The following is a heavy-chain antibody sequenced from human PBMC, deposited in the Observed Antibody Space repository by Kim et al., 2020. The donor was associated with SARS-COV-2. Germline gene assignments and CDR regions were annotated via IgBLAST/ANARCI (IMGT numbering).Heavy chain of an antibody. CDR1: GGSISSSFNY. J-gene: IGHJ4*02. CDR3: ARLPHDSSGYVDC. CDR2: VYHSGST. D-gene: IGHD3-22*01. V-gene: IGHV4-39*01. Sequence: SETLSLTCTVSGGSISSSFNYWGWIRQPPGKGLEWIGSVYHSGSTYDSPSLKSRVTVSVDTSKNQFSLKVTSVTAADTAVYFCARLPHDSSGYVDCWGQGILGTVSS.